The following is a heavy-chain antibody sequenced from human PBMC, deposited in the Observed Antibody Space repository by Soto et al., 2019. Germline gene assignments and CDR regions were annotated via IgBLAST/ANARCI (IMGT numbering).Heavy chain of an antibody. CDR1: GGPISSGWYS. CDR3: ARGPPFH. V-gene: IGHV4-30-2*01. J-gene: IGHJ4*02. Sequence: QLKLQESGSGLLTPSQTLTLTCAFPGGPISSGWYSWSQIRQPPGKGQEWIRYIYHSGSTYYNMSLTSRVTVSVDKSKIQFSLELSSVTAEDPAVYYCARGPPFHWGQGTLVTVSS. CDR2: IYHSGST. D-gene: IGHD3-16*01.